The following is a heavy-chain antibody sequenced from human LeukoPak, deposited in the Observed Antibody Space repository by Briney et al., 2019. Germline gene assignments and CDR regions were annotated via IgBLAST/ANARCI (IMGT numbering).Heavy chain of an antibody. CDR1: GFTFSTYS. Sequence: GGSLRLSCAASGFTFSTYSMNRVRQAPGKGLEWVSYISSSSSTTYYADSAKGRFTISRDNAKNSLYLQMNSLRAEDTAVYYCARLITGEGEFDYWGQGTLVTVSS. V-gene: IGHV3-48*04. CDR2: ISSSSSTT. D-gene: IGHD7-27*01. CDR3: ARLITGEGEFDY. J-gene: IGHJ4*02.